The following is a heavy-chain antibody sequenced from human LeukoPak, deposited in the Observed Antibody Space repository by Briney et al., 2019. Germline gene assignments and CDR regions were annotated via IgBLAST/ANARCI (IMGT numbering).Heavy chain of an antibody. Sequence: SQTLSLTCTVSGGSISSGSYYWSWIRQPSGKGLEWIGRIYTSGSTNYNPSLKSRVTISVDTSKNQFSLKLGSVTAADTAVYYCARASGSYYGRGHYFHYWGQGTLVTVSS. D-gene: IGHD1-26*01. CDR1: GGSISSGSYY. CDR3: ARASGSYYGRGHYFHY. V-gene: IGHV4-61*02. J-gene: IGHJ4*02. CDR2: IYTSGST.